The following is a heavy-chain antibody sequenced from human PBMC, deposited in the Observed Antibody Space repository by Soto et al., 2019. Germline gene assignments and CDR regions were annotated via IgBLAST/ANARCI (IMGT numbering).Heavy chain of an antibody. J-gene: IGHJ3*02. CDR2: IYYSGST. V-gene: IGHV4-59*01. CDR3: ARLTYYYDSSGLDAFDI. CDR1: GGSISSYY. D-gene: IGHD3-22*01. Sequence: SETLSLTCTVSGGSISSYYWSWIRQPPGKGLEWIGYIYYSGSTNYNPSLKSRVTISVDTSKNQFSLKLSSVTAADTAVYYCARLTYYYDSSGLDAFDIWGQGTLVTVSS.